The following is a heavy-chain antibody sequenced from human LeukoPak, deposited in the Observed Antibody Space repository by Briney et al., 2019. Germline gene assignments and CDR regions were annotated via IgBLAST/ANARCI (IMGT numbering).Heavy chain of an antibody. J-gene: IGHJ6*04. D-gene: IGHD1-1*01. V-gene: IGHV1-18*04. CDR2: ISAYNGNT. Sequence: GASVKVSCKASGYTFTSYGISWVRQAPGQGLEWMGWISAYNGNTNYAQKLQGRVTMTTDTSTSTAYMELRSLRSDDTAVYYCARDKLERRPYYYGMDVWGKGTTATVSS. CDR3: ARDKLERRPYYYGMDV. CDR1: GYTFTSYG.